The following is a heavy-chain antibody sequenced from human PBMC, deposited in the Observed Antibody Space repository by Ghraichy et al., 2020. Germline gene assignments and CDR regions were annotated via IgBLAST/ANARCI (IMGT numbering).Heavy chain of an antibody. J-gene: IGHJ6*03. CDR1: GYSFTSYW. Sequence: GESLNISCKGSGYSFTSYWISWVRQMPGKGLEWMGRIDPSDSYTNYSPSFQGHVTISADKSISTAYLQWSSLKASDTAMYYCAIGRVWDHNIVVVPAAIPDYYYYYMDVWGKGTTVTVSS. CDR3: AIGRVWDHNIVVVPAAIPDYYYYYMDV. D-gene: IGHD2-2*01. V-gene: IGHV5-10-1*01. CDR2: IDPSDSYT.